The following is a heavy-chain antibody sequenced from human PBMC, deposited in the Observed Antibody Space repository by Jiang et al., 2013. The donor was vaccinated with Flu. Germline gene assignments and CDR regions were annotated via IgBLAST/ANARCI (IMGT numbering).Heavy chain of an antibody. CDR2: IIPMFGTS. CDR1: GGTFSISA. V-gene: IGHV1-69*06. J-gene: IGHJ4*02. D-gene: IGHD3-22*01. CDR3: ARGPDSSAYYYFY. Sequence: GAEVKKPGSSVKVSCKASGGTFSISAISWVRQAPGQGLEWMGGIIPMFGTSNYAQKFQGRVTITADKSTSTVYMALSSLRSEDTAMYYCARGPDSSAYYYFYWGQGTLVTVSS.